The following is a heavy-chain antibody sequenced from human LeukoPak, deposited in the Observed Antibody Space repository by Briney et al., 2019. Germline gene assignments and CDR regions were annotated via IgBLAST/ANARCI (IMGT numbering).Heavy chain of an antibody. CDR3: ARQHSSWLARFSFFDY. D-gene: IGHD6-13*01. V-gene: IGHV1-2*02. CDR1: GYTFTGYY. CDR2: INPNSGGT. J-gene: IGHJ4*02. Sequence: GASVKVSCKASGYTFTGYYMHWVRQAPGQGLEWMGWINPNSGGTNYAQKFQGRVTMTRDTSISTAYMELSRLRSDDTAVYYCARQHSSWLARFSFFDYWGQGTLVTVSS.